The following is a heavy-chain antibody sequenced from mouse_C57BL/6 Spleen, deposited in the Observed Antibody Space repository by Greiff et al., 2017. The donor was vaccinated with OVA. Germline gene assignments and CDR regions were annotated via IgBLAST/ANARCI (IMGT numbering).Heavy chain of an antibody. Sequence: QVQLKESGAELARPGASVKLSCKASGYTFTSYGISWVKQRTGQGLEWIGEIYPRSGNTYYNEKFKGKATLTADKSSSTAYMELRSLTSEDSAVYVCARSIYDGYYEDYWGQGTTLTVSS. V-gene: IGHV1-81*01. CDR2: IYPRSGNT. CDR1: GYTFTSYG. D-gene: IGHD2-3*01. CDR3: ARSIYDGYYEDY. J-gene: IGHJ2*01.